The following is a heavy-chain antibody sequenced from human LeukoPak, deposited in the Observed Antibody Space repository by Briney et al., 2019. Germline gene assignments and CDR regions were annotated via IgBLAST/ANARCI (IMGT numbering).Heavy chain of an antibody. CDR3: VRDVLYYYGAERLFWFDP. V-gene: IGHV3-7*01. J-gene: IGHJ5*02. CDR2: IKQTGSEK. CDR1: EFSSRIYW. Sequence: GRTLRLSCEGSEFSSRIYWMSWVPHAPGEGPEWVAKIKQTGSEKYYVDSVKGRFTISRDNAKNSMYLLMNSLRVEDTAVYYCVRDVLYYYGAERLFWFDPWGQGTLVTVSS. D-gene: IGHD3-10*01.